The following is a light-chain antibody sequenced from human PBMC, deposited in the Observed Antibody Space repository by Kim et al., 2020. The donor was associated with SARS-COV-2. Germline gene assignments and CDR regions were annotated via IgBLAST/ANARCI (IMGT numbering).Light chain of an antibody. CDR2: DAS. J-gene: IGKJ5*01. CDR3: QQYDNLST. Sequence: SASVGDRVTITCQASQDISNYLNWYQQKPGKAPQLLIYDASNLETGVPSRFSGSGSGTDFTFTISSLQPEDIATYYCQQYDNLSTFGQGTRLEIK. CDR1: QDISNY. V-gene: IGKV1-33*01.